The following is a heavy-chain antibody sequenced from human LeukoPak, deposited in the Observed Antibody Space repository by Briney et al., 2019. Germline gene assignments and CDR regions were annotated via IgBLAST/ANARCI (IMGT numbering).Heavy chain of an antibody. CDR2: IYHSGYT. J-gene: IGHJ6*03. Sequence: SQTLSLTCTVSGDSISRDGSYRRWIRQYPGKGLEWIGYIYHSGYTYSNPSLKSRVTMSVDTSQNQFSLKIISVTAADTAVYFCARAGRGVNWYYYIDVWGTGTTVTVSS. CDR3: ARAGRGVNWYYYIDV. CDR1: GDSISRDGSY. V-gene: IGHV4-31*03. D-gene: IGHD1-1*01.